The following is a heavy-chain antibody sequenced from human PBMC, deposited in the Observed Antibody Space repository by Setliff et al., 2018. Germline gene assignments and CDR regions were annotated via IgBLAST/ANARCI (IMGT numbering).Heavy chain of an antibody. CDR2: INHSGST. Sequence: PSETLSLTCAVYGGSFSGYYWSWIRQPSGKGLEWIGEINHSGSTNYNPSLKSRVTISVDTSKNQFSLKLSSVTAADTAVYYCARVVPAAMYFDYWGQGTLVTVSS. J-gene: IGHJ4*02. D-gene: IGHD2-2*01. V-gene: IGHV4-34*01. CDR3: ARVVPAAMYFDY. CDR1: GGSFSGYY.